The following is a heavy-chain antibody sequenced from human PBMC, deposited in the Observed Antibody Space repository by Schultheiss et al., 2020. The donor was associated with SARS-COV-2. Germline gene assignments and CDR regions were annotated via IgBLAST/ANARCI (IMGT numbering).Heavy chain of an antibody. D-gene: IGHD1-26*01. CDR3: VKDHPPWYSGSQHDGFDY. J-gene: IGHJ4*02. Sequence: GESLKISCVDSGFMFGSSVMSWVRQAPGKGLEWVTVTSYDGSITYYADSVKGRFTISRDNAKNTLYLQMNSLRAEDTAVYYCVKDHPPWYSGSQHDGFDYWGQGTLVTVSS. CDR1: GFMFGSSV. V-gene: IGHV3-30-3*02. CDR2: TSYDGSIT.